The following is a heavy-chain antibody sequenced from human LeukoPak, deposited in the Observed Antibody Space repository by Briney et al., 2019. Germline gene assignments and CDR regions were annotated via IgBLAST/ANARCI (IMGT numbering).Heavy chain of an antibody. J-gene: IGHJ5*02. CDR3: ARIIGNNWFDP. CDR1: GGSISSSDYY. CDR2: ISYSGIT. V-gene: IGHV4-39*07. Sequence: SGTLSLTCIVSGGSISSSDYYWGWIRQPPGKGLEWIGSISYSGITYHNPSLKSRVTISVDTSKNQFSLNVISVTAADTAVYFCARIIGNNWFDPWGQGTLVTVSS.